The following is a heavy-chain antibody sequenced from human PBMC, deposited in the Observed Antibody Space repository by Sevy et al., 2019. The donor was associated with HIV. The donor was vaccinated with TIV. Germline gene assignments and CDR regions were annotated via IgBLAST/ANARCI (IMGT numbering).Heavy chain of an antibody. Sequence: GGSLRLSCAASGFTFSRYGMHWVRQAPGKGLEWVASIRFDGNNKHYVDSVMGRFTISRDDSKNTLYLQMNSLRSEDTAVYYCAKDSVARNLHFDYWGPGTLVTVSS. V-gene: IGHV3-30*02. CDR1: GFTFSRYG. J-gene: IGHJ4*02. CDR2: IRFDGNNK. D-gene: IGHD6-19*01. CDR3: AKDSVARNLHFDY.